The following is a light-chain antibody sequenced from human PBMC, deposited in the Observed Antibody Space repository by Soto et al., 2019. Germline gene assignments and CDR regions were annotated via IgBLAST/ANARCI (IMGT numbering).Light chain of an antibody. J-gene: IGLJ1*01. CDR3: CSYAGSSTYV. Sequence: QSALTQPASVSASPGQSITISCTGTNSDVGSYNLVSWYQQHPDKAPKLMIYEGSKRPSGVSNRFSGSKSGNTASLTISGLQAEDEADYYCCSYAGSSTYVFGIGTKVTVL. CDR2: EGS. V-gene: IGLV2-23*01. CDR1: NSDVGSYNL.